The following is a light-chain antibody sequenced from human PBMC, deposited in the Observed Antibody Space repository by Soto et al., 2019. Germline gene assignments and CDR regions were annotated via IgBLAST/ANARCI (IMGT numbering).Light chain of an antibody. CDR1: QSVNNF. Sequence: EILLAQSPATLSLSPGERATLSCRASQSVNNFLAWYQQKPGQAPRLLIYGASTRATGIQARFSGSGSGTEFTLTIRSLQSEDFAVYYCKQYYNWPRTFGQGTRLEI. J-gene: IGKJ5*01. V-gene: IGKV3-15*01. CDR2: GAS. CDR3: KQYYNWPRT.